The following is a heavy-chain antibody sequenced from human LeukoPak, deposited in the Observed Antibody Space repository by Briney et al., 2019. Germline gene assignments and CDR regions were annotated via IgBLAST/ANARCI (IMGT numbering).Heavy chain of an antibody. D-gene: IGHD2-2*01. CDR3: ARQSRASYCSSTSCPPDY. CDR2: IIPTFGTA. CDR1: GGTFTSYA. V-gene: IGHV1-69*06. Sequence: GASVKVSCKGSGGTFTSYAISWVRQAPGQGLEWMGGIIPTFGTANYAQKFQGRVTITADKSTSTAYMELSSLRSEDTAVYYCARQSRASYCSSTSCPPDYWGQGTLVTVSS. J-gene: IGHJ4*02.